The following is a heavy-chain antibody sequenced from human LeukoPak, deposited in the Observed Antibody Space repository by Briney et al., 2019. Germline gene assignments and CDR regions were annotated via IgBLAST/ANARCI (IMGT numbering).Heavy chain of an antibody. J-gene: IGHJ4*02. CDR3: ARGARGALLDY. Sequence: ASVKVSCKASGYTFTGYYMHWVRQAPGQGLEWMGWINPNSGRTNYAQKFQGRVTMTRDTSISTAYMELSRLRSDDTAVYFCARGARGALLDYWGQGTLVTVFS. CDR2: INPNSGRT. V-gene: IGHV1-2*02. D-gene: IGHD6-6*01. CDR1: GYTFTGYY.